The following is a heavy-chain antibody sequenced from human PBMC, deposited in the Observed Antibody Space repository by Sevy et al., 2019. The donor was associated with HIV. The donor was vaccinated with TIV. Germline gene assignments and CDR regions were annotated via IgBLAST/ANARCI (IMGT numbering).Heavy chain of an antibody. CDR3: ARGLWYRELFDY. Sequence: APVKVSCKASGYTFTSYAMHWVRQAPGQRLEWMGWINAGNGNTKYTEKFQGRVTITRDTSASTAYMELSSLRSEDTAVYYCARGLWYRELFDYWGQGTLVTVSS. J-gene: IGHJ4*02. V-gene: IGHV1-3*01. D-gene: IGHD3-10*01. CDR1: GYTFTSYA. CDR2: INAGNGNT.